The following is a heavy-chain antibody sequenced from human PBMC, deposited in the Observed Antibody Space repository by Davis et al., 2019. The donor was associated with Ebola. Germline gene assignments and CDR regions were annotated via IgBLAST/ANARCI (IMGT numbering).Heavy chain of an antibody. CDR2: INHSGST. D-gene: IGHD3-9*01. Sequence: MPGGSLRLSCAVYGGSFSGYYWSWIRQPPGKGLEWIGEINHSGSTNYNPSLKSRVTISVDTSKNQFSLKLSSVTAADTAVYYCARGFRDILTGYYEYYFDYWGQGTLVTVSS. V-gene: IGHV4-34*01. J-gene: IGHJ4*02. CDR1: GGSFSGYY. CDR3: ARGFRDILTGYYEYYFDY.